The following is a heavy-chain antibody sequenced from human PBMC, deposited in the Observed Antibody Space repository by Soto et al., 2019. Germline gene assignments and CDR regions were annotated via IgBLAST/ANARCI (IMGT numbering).Heavy chain of an antibody. Sequence: SVKVSCKASGGTFSSYAIRWVRQAPGQGLEWMGGIIPIFGTANYAQKFQGRVTITADKSTSTAYMELSSLRSEDTAVYYCARGGGSSGYGDYYYYYGMDVWGQGTTVTVSS. D-gene: IGHD3-22*01. J-gene: IGHJ6*02. CDR2: IIPIFGTA. CDR1: GGTFSSYA. CDR3: ARGGGSSGYGDYYYYYGMDV. V-gene: IGHV1-69*06.